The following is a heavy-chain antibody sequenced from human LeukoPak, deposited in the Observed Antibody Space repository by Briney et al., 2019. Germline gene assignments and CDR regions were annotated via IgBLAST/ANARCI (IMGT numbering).Heavy chain of an antibody. CDR2: INPKSGGI. CDR3: VRGDDTPGGSYKYFYMYV. V-gene: IGHV1-2*02. J-gene: IGHJ6*03. D-gene: IGHD3-16*01. CDR1: GYTFTGYY. Sequence: ASVKVSCKASGYTFTGYYMHWVRQAPGQGLEWMGWINPKSGGINYAQKFQGGVTMTRDTSISTAYMELSRLRSDDTAIYYCVRGDDTPGGSYKYFYMYVWGEGTTVTVSS.